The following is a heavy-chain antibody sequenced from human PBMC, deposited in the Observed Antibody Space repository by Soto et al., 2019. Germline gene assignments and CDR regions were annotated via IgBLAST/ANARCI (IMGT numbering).Heavy chain of an antibody. V-gene: IGHV1-18*01. Sequence: ASVKVSCKASGYTFTSYGISWVRQAPGQGLEWMGWISAYNGNTNYAQKLQGRVTMTTDTSTSTAYMELRSLKTEDTAVYYCTRQPQRSTTVTTYYYYGMDVWGQGTTVTVSS. J-gene: IGHJ6*02. CDR1: GYTFTSYG. CDR3: TRQPQRSTTVTTYYYYGMDV. CDR2: ISAYNGNT. D-gene: IGHD4-17*01.